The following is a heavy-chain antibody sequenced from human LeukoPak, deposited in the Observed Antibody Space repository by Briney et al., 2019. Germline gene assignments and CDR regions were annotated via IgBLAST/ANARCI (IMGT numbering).Heavy chain of an antibody. CDR1: GFTFSSYW. Sequence: GGSLRLSCAASGFTFSSYWMSWVRQAPGKGLEWVANIKQDGSEKYYVDSVKGRFTISRDSAKNSLYLQMNSLRAEDTAVYYCPREAEITMIVVVWQYYLDYWGQGTLVTVSS. D-gene: IGHD3-22*01. CDR2: IKQDGSEK. V-gene: IGHV3-7*01. J-gene: IGHJ4*02. CDR3: PREAEITMIVVVWQYYLDY.